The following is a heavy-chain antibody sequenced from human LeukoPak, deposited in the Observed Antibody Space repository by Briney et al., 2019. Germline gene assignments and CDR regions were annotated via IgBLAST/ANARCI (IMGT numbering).Heavy chain of an antibody. V-gene: IGHV1-18*04. CDR3: ARDPLYCSGGSCYAVPYYYYGMDV. Sequence: GASVKVSCKASGYTFTSYGISWVRQAPGQGLEWMGWISAYNGNTNYAQKLQGRVTMTTDTSTSTAYMELRSLRSDGTAVYYCARDPLYCSGGSCYAVPYYYYGMDVWGKGTTVTVSS. D-gene: IGHD2-15*01. CDR2: ISAYNGNT. CDR1: GYTFTSYG. J-gene: IGHJ6*04.